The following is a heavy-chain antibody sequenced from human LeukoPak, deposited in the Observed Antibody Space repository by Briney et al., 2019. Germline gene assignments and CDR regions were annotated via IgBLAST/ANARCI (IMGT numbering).Heavy chain of an antibody. CDR2: MNPNSGYT. Sequence: VKVSCKASGYTFTTYDINWVRQATGQGLEWMGWMNPNSGYTGCAQKFQGRVTITRDTSISTAYMELSSLRSEDTAVYYCARVAGSIDYWGQGTLVTVSS. J-gene: IGHJ4*02. CDR1: GYTFTTYD. D-gene: IGHD6-19*01. V-gene: IGHV1-8*03. CDR3: ARVAGSIDY.